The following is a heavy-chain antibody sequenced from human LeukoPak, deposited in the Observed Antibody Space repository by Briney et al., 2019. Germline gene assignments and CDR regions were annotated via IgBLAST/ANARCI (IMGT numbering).Heavy chain of an antibody. D-gene: IGHD6-13*01. CDR3: ARHLGSSSWYATYYFDY. Sequence: SETLSLTCTVSGGYISSSSYYWGWIRQPPGKGLEWIGSIYYSGSTYYNPSLKSRVTISVDTSKNQFSLKLSSVTAADTAVYYCARHLGSSSWYATYYFDYWGQGTLVTVSS. CDR1: GGYISSSSYY. CDR2: IYYSGST. J-gene: IGHJ4*02. V-gene: IGHV4-39*01.